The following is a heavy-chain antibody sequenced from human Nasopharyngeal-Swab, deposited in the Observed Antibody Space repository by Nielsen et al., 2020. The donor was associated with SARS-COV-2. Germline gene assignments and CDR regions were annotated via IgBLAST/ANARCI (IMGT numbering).Heavy chain of an antibody. CDR2: ISYDGSDK. V-gene: IGHV3-30*18. J-gene: IGHJ6*02. CDR3: AKDLGPYCSRTSCYGHSPYNGMDV. D-gene: IGHD2-2*01. Sequence: WIRQPPGKGLEWVAVISYDGSDKYYADSVRGRFTISRDNSKNTLYLQMNSLRAEDTAVYYCAKDLGPYCSRTSCYGHSPYNGMDVWGQGTTVTVSS.